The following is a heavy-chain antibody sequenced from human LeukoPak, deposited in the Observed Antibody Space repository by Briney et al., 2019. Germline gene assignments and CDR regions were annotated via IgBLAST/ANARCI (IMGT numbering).Heavy chain of an antibody. Sequence: ASVKVSCKASGYTFTGYYMHWVRQAPGQGLEWMGWINPNSGGTNYAQKFQGRVTMTRDTSISTAYMELSRLRSDDTAVYYCARGAYSSSAWFDPWGQATLVTVSS. CDR3: ARGAYSSSAWFDP. CDR1: GYTFTGYY. CDR2: INPNSGGT. J-gene: IGHJ5*02. V-gene: IGHV1-2*02. D-gene: IGHD6-6*01.